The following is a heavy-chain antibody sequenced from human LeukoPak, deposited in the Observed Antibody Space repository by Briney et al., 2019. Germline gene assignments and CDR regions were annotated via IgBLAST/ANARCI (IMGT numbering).Heavy chain of an antibody. CDR1: GGSISSNIFY. D-gene: IGHD5-12*01. V-gene: IGHV4-39*01. Sequence: SETLSPTCTVSGGSISSNIFYWGWIRQPPGKGLEGIGDIYYSGSTYYNPSLKSRVTISIDTSKNQFSVKLSSVTTADTAVYYCARRGGYDFSYDYWGQGILGTVSS. CDR3: ARRGGYDFSYDY. J-gene: IGHJ4*02. CDR2: IYYSGST.